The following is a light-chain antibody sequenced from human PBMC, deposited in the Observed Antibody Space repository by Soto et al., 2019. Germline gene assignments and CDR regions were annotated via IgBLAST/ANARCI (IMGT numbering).Light chain of an antibody. CDR1: QSVSSSY. CDR3: QQYGSSPGT. CDR2: GAS. J-gene: IGKJ1*01. V-gene: IGKV3-20*01. Sequence: EIVLTQSPGTLSLSPGERATLSCRASQSVSSSYLAWYQQKPGQAPRLLIYGASSRATGIPDRFSGSGSGTDFTLTISRLEPEDCAVYYCQQYGSSPGTFGQGTKVEIE.